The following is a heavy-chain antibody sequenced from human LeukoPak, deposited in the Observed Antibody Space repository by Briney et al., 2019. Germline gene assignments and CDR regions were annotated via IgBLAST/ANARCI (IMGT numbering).Heavy chain of an antibody. D-gene: IGHD1-1*01. CDR1: GYTITGYY. Sequence: ASVKVSCKAFGYTITGYYIHWVRQAPGQGLEWKGWINPNNGGTNSAQKFQGRVTMTRDTSIGTAYMELNRLTYDDTAVYYCGRDRHWNQGNLYYWGQGTLVTVSS. V-gene: IGHV1-2*02. J-gene: IGHJ4*02. CDR3: GRDRHWNQGNLYY. CDR2: INPNNGGT.